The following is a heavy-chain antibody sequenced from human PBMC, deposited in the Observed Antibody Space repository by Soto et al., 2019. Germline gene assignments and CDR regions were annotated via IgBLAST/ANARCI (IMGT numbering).Heavy chain of an antibody. Sequence: QVQLVQSGAEVKKPGASVKVSCKASGYTFTSYDINWVRQATGQGLEWMGWMNPNSGNTGYAQKFQGRVTMTRNTHLRXXYXEXXGLRSEYTDVYYCAGGVDDFWCGSSHPYYYYGMDVWGQGTTVTVSS. CDR3: AGGVDDFWCGSSHPYYYYGMDV. V-gene: IGHV1-8*01. D-gene: IGHD3-3*01. CDR2: MNPNSGNT. CDR1: GYTFTSYD. J-gene: IGHJ6*02.